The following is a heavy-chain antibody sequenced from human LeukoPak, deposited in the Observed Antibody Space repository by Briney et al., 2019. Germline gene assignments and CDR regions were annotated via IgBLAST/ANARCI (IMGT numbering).Heavy chain of an antibody. J-gene: IGHJ6*03. CDR1: GGTFSSYA. CDR2: IIPIFGTA. Sequence: SVKVSCKASGGTFSSYAISWVRQAPGQGLEWMGGIIPIFGTANYAQKFQGRVTITADKSTSTAYMELSSLRAEDTAVYYCAREIFTFSSSSASYYYYMDVWGKGTTVTVSS. D-gene: IGHD6-6*01. CDR3: AREIFTFSSSSASYYYYMDV. V-gene: IGHV1-69*06.